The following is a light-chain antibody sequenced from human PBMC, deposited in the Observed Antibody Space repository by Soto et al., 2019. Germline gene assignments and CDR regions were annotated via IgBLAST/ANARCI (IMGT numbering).Light chain of an antibody. CDR3: QQGDSFPIT. CDR1: QSISSS. CDR2: AAS. V-gene: IGKV1-12*01. J-gene: IGKJ5*01. Sequence: DIQMTQSPSSVSASVGDRVTITCRASQSISSSLAWYQRKPGTVPKLLIYAASSLQSGVPSRFSGSGAGTEFTLSITSLQHEDFGTYYCQQGDSFPITFGQGTRLESK.